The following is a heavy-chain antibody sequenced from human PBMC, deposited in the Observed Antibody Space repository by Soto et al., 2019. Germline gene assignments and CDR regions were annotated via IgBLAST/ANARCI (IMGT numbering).Heavy chain of an antibody. Sequence: ASVKVSCKASGSTFTSYDINWVRQATGQGLEWMGWMNPTSGNTGYAQKFQGRVTMTRNTSISTAYMELSSLRSEDTAVYYCARALRYSTSWPDYWGQGTLVTVSS. CDR2: MNPTSGNT. CDR1: GSTFTSYD. D-gene: IGHD6-13*01. J-gene: IGHJ4*02. V-gene: IGHV1-8*01. CDR3: ARALRYSTSWPDY.